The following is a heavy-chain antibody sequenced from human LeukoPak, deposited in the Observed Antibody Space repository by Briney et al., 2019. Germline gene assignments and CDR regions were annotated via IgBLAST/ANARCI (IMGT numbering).Heavy chain of an antibody. CDR3: ARGITDSIWYLDY. D-gene: IGHD3-22*01. V-gene: IGHV4-59*01. J-gene: IGHJ4*02. CDR1: GGHISTYY. Sequence: SETLSLTCTVSGGHISTYYWSWIRQAPGKGLERIGYIYYSGSTKYNPSLKSRVTISVDTSKNQFSLKLSSVTAADTAVYFCARGITDSIWYLDYWGQGTLVTVSS. CDR2: IYYSGST.